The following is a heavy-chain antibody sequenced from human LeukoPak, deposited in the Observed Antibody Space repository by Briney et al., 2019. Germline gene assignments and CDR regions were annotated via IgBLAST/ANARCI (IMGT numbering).Heavy chain of an antibody. V-gene: IGHV3-21*01. J-gene: IGHJ1*01. CDR1: GFTFSSYS. CDR3: ARGDGYNAAEYLQH. Sequence: RGSLRLSCAASGFTFSSYSMNWVRQAPGEGLEWVSSISSSSSYIYYADSVKGRFTISRDNSKKTLYLQMNSLRVEYTAVYYCARGDGYNAAEYLQHWGQGTLVTVS. CDR2: ISSSSSYI. D-gene: IGHD5-24*01.